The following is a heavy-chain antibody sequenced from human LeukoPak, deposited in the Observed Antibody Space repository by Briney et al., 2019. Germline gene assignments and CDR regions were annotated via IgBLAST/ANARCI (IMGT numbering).Heavy chain of an antibody. CDR1: LYTFTNYG. J-gene: IGHJ4*02. CDR2: ISGYNGNT. CDR3: ARAGGVRLHPTCDF. Sequence: AAVKVSCMASLYTFTNYGISWVRQAAGRGVEGMGWISGYNGNTNYAQEVQGRVTMTTDTSTSTAYMELRKMRSDDTAVFYCARAGGVRLHPTCDFWGQGALVTVSS. D-gene: IGHD5-24*01. V-gene: IGHV1-18*01.